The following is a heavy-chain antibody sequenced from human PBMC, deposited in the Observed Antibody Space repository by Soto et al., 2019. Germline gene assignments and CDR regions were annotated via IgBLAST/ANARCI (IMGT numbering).Heavy chain of an antibody. J-gene: IGHJ4*02. CDR2: INPTGGPT. V-gene: IGHV1-46*01. CDR3: TRAEEMATIRFEH. Sequence: ASVKVSCKASGYTFAFYFIHWVRQAPGHGLEWMGTINPTGGPTSYAQKFQGRVTMTRDTSTNTVYMELTSLTYDDTAAYYCTRAEEMATIRFEHWGQGTLVTV. CDR1: GYTFAFYF.